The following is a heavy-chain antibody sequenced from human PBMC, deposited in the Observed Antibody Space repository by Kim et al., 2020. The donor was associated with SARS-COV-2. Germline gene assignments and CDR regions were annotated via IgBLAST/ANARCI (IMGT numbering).Heavy chain of an antibody. CDR1: GYSFTSYW. Sequence: GESLKISCKGSGYSFTSYWISWVRQMPGKGLEWMGRIDPSDSYTNYSPSFQGHVTISADKSISTAYLQWSSLKASDTAMYYCARRGHGIVVVSYGMDVWGQGTTVTVSS. J-gene: IGHJ6*02. D-gene: IGHD2-21*01. CDR2: IDPSDSYT. CDR3: ARRGHGIVVVSYGMDV. V-gene: IGHV5-10-1*01.